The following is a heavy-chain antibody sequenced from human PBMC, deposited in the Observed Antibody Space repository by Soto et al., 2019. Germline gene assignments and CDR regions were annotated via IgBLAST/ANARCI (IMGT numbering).Heavy chain of an antibody. CDR2: ISYDGSNK. Sequence: PGGSLRLSCAASGFTFSSYGMHWVRQAPGKGLEWVAVISYDGSNKYYADSVKGRFTISRDNSRNTLYLQMNSLRAEDTAVYYCAKSALNYYGMDVWGQGTTVTVSS. V-gene: IGHV3-30*18. CDR1: GFTFSSYG. CDR3: AKSALNYYGMDV. J-gene: IGHJ6*02.